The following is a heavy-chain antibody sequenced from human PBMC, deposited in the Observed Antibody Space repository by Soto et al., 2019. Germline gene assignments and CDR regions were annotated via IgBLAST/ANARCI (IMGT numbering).Heavy chain of an antibody. CDR2: IIPIFGTA. D-gene: IGHD2-15*01. J-gene: IGHJ6*02. CDR1: GGTFSSYA. CDR3: ASRSRGYCSGGSCYPYYYYGMDV. V-gene: IGHV1-69*01. Sequence: QVQLVQSGAEVQKPGSSVKVSCKASGGTFSSYAISWVRQAPGQGLEWMGGIIPIFGTANYAQKFQGRVTITADESTSTAYMELSSLRSEDTAVYYCASRSRGYCSGGSCYPYYYYGMDVWGQGTTVTVSS.